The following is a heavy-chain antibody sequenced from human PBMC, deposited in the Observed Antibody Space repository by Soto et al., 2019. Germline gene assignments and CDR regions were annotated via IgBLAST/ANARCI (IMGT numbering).Heavy chain of an antibody. V-gene: IGHV1-69*06. CDR1: GGTFSSYP. CDR3: ARRDSHGYFRYFDN. Sequence: QVQLVQSGAEVKRPGSSVKVSCKASGGTFSSYPISWVRQAPGQGLEWMGGTNGNLGTGNYAQKFRGRLTITTDISTTTAYMELSSLTSEDTAVYYCARRDSHGYFRYFDNWGQVTLVTVSS. J-gene: IGHJ4*02. D-gene: IGHD4-17*01. CDR2: TNGNLGTG.